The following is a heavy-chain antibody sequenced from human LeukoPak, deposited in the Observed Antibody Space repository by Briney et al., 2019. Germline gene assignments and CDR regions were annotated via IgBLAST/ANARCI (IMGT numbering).Heavy chain of an antibody. D-gene: IGHD5-12*01. J-gene: IGHJ4*02. CDR1: GYSISSGYY. CDR3: ARAPYSGYGRFDY. Sequence: SETLSLACTVSGYSISSGYYWGWIRQPPGKGLEWIGTIYSSGSTYYNSSLKSRVTISVDTSKNHFSLKLNSVTAADTAVYYCARAPYSGYGRFDYWGQGTLVTVSS. CDR2: IYSSGST. V-gene: IGHV4-38-2*02.